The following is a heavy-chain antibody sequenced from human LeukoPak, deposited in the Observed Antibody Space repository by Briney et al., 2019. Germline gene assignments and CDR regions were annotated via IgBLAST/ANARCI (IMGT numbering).Heavy chain of an antibody. J-gene: IGHJ6*03. Sequence: ASVKVSCKASGYTFTGYYMHWVRQATGQGLEWMGWMNPNSGNTGYAQKFQGRVTITRNTSISTAYMELSSLRSEDTAVYYCATGYSGYDSGYYYYHMDVWGKGTTVTVSS. CDR3: ATGYSGYDSGYYYYHMDV. CDR1: GYTFTGYY. D-gene: IGHD5-12*01. CDR2: MNPNSGNT. V-gene: IGHV1-8*03.